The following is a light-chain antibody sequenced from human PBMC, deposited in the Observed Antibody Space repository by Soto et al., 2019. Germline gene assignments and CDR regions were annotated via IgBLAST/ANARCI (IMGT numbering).Light chain of an antibody. CDR2: RNN. CDR1: SSNIGSNY. J-gene: IGLJ2*01. Sequence: QSVLTQPPSASGTPGQRVTISCSGSSSNIGSNYVYWYQQLPGTAPKLLIYRNNQRPSGVPDRFSGSKSGTSASLAISGLRSDDEADYYCAASDDRLNGVVFGGGTKLTVL. V-gene: IGLV1-47*01. CDR3: AASDDRLNGVV.